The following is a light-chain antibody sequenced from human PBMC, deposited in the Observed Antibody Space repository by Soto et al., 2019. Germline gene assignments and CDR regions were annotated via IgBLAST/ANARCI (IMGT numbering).Light chain of an antibody. CDR1: QSVGSN. V-gene: IGKV3-15*01. J-gene: IGKJ2*01. CDR3: QQYYNWPPKT. Sequence: EIVMTQSPATLSVSPGERATLSCRASQSVGSNLAWYQQKPGQAPRLLIYGASARATGIPTTFSGSGSGTEFTLAISSLQSEDFAVYYCQQYYNWPPKTFGQGTKLEIK. CDR2: GAS.